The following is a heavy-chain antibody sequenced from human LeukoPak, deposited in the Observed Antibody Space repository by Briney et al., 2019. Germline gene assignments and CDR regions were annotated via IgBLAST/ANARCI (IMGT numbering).Heavy chain of an antibody. CDR2: ISSSRSDM. Sequence: GGSLRLSCAASGFTFSSHSMNWVRQAPGKGLEWVSSISSSRSDMYYADSVKGRFTISRDNAKNSLYLQMNSLTAEDTAVYYCASDSVPCGAWPDYWGQGTMVTVSS. CDR3: ASDSVPCGAWPDY. D-gene: IGHD2-21*01. V-gene: IGHV3-21*01. CDR1: GFTFSSHS. J-gene: IGHJ4*02.